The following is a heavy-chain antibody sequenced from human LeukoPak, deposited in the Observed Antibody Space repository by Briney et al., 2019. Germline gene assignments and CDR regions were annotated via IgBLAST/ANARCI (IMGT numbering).Heavy chain of an antibody. V-gene: IGHV3-53*01. CDR1: GYSFTSYW. J-gene: IGHJ3*01. CDR2: IYSGGST. D-gene: IGHD1-26*01. CDR3: AKGNSGSDRAFDV. Sequence: GESLKISCKGSGYSFTSYWIGWVRQMPGKGLEWVSVIYSGGSTYYADSVKGRFTISRDNSKNTLYLQMNSLGAEDTAVYYCAKGNSGSDRAFDVWGQGTMVTVSS.